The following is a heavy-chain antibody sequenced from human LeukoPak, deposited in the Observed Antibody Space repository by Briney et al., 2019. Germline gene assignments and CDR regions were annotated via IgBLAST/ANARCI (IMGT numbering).Heavy chain of an antibody. CDR1: GFTLSSYS. D-gene: IGHD2-15*01. J-gene: IGHJ6*03. Sequence: GGSLRLSCAASGFTLSSYSMNWVRQAPGKGLEWVSSISSSSSYIYYADPVKGRFTISRDNAKNSLYLQMNSLRAEDTAVYYCARDKGIVVVVAPYYYYMDVWGKGTTVTVSS. CDR2: ISSSSSYI. V-gene: IGHV3-21*01. CDR3: ARDKGIVVVVAPYYYYMDV.